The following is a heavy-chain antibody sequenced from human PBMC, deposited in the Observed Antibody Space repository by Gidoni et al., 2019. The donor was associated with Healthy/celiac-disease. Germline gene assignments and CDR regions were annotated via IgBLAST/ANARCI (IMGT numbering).Heavy chain of an antibody. CDR3: ARRSGIAAAGTDFDY. D-gene: IGHD6-13*01. J-gene: IGHJ4*02. Sequence: EVQLVQSGAGVKKPGESLNISCKGSAYRFTRYWIGGVRQMPGKGLEWMGLIYPGHSDTSYSPSFQGQVTISADKSISTAYLQWSSLQASDTAMYYCARRSGIAAAGTDFDYWGQGTLVTVSS. CDR2: IYPGHSDT. V-gene: IGHV5-51*01. CDR1: AYRFTRYW.